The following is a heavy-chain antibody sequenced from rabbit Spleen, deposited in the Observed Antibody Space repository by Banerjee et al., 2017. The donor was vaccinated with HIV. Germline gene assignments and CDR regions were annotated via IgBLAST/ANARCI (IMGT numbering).Heavy chain of an antibody. V-gene: IGHV1S45*01. Sequence: QEQLEESGGGLVKPEGSLTLTCTASGVSFSNSDYMCWVRQAPGKGLEWIACLYAGGSGSTYSATWAKGRFTCSKTSSTTVTLQMTSLTVADTATYFCARDTGSSFSSYGMDLWGPGTLVTVS. CDR1: GVSFSNSDY. CDR2: LYAGGSGST. CDR3: ARDTGSSFSSYGMDL. J-gene: IGHJ6*01. D-gene: IGHD8-1*01.